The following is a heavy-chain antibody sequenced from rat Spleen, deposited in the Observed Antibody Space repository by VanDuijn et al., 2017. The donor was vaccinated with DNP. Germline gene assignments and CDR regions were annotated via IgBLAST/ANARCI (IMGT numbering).Heavy chain of an antibody. V-gene: IGHV5-7*01. CDR1: GFTFSDYN. D-gene: IGHD1-11*01. CDR3: ATFEGRDA. J-gene: IGHJ4*01. Sequence: EVQLVESGGGLVQPGRSLKLSCAASGFTFSDYNMAWVRQAPKKGLEWVATISPSGGTTYYRDSVKGRFTISRDNAKSTLYLQMDSLRSEDTATYYCATFEGRDAWGQGTSVTVSS. CDR2: ISPSGGTT.